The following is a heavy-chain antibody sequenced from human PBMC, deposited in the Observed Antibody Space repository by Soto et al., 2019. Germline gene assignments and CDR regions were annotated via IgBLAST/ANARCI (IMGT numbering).Heavy chain of an antibody. D-gene: IGHD1-7*01. V-gene: IGHV3-33*03. CDR3: AAATTWNFPFPY. J-gene: IGHJ4*02. CDR1: GFTISTHG. Sequence: QAQLVESGGGVVQPGTSLRLSCAASGFTISTHGMHWVRQAPGKGLEWLANIWYDGSNKFYAESVKGRFSISKDNSKNTLDLQMSRLRAADTAVYYCAAATTWNFPFPYWGQGTQVTVSS. CDR2: IWYDGSNK.